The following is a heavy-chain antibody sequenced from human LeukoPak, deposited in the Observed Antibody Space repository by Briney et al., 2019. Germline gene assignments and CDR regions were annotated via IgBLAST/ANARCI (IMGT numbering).Heavy chain of an antibody. V-gene: IGHV4-59*13. CDR2: IYYSGRT. J-gene: IGHJ4*02. Sequence: PPETLSLTCTVSGGPISSYGWSWIRQPPGKGLEWIGNIYYSGRTSYNPSLQSRVTISVDTSKNQFSLKLSTVTAADTAVYYCARIDYGGFFENWGQGTLVTVSS. CDR3: ARIDYGGFFEN. D-gene: IGHD4-23*01. CDR1: GGPISSYG.